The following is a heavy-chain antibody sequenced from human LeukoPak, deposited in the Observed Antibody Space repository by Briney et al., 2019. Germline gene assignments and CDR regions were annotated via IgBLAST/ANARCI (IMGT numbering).Heavy chain of an antibody. CDR2: ISSSSSYI. J-gene: IGHJ4*02. Sequence: GGSLRLSCAASGFTFSSYSMNWVRPAPGRGLEWVSSISSSSSYIYYADSVKGRFTISRDNAKNSLYLQMNSLRAEDTAVYYCARTSTSSFDYWGQGTLVTVSS. CDR3: ARTSTSSFDY. CDR1: GFTFSSYS. V-gene: IGHV3-21*01. D-gene: IGHD6-6*01.